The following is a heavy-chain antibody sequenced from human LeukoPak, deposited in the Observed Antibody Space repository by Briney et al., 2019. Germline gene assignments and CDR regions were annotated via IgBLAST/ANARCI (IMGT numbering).Heavy chain of an antibody. V-gene: IGHV3-66*01. D-gene: IGHD6-13*01. CDR1: GFTVSSNY. Sequence: GGSLRLSCAASGFTVSSNYMSWVRQAPGKGLEWVSAIYSGGSTYYADSVKGRFTISRDNSKNTLYLQMNSLRDEDAAVYYCASDGIAVDRGIGYFDYWGQGTLVTVSS. CDR2: IYSGGST. J-gene: IGHJ4*02. CDR3: ASDGIAVDRGIGYFDY.